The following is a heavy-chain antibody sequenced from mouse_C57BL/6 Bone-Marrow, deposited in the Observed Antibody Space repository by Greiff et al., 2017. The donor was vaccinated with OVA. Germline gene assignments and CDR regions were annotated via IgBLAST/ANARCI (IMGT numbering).Heavy chain of an antibody. CDR2: ILPGSGST. J-gene: IGHJ2*01. CDR3: ARGGGY. V-gene: IGHV1-9*01. CDR1: FSPFPCSF. Sequence: QVQLQQSGAELMKPGASVTLSFPSPFSPFPCSFLEWVKQRPGHGLEWIGEILPGSGSTNYNEKFKGKATFTADTSSNTAYMQLSSLTTEDSAIYYCARGGGYWGQGTTLTVSS.